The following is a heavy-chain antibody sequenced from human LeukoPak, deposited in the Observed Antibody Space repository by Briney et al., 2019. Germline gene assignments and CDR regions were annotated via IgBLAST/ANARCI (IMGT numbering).Heavy chain of an antibody. CDR3: ARRAGSFEYFQD. J-gene: IGHJ1*01. D-gene: IGHD6-13*01. CDR1: GYSFTNYW. CDR2: IHPADSDT. Sequence: GESLKISCKGSGYSFTNYWIGWVRQKPGKGLEWVGIIHPADSDTRYSPSFQGQVTISADKSISTAYLQWSSLKASDNAIYYCARRAGSFEYFQDWGQGTLVSVSS. V-gene: IGHV5-51*01.